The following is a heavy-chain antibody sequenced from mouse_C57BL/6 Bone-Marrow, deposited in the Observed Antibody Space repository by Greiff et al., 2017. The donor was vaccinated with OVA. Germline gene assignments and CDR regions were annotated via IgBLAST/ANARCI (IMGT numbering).Heavy chain of an antibody. J-gene: IGHJ1*03. CDR3: ARLSYYYGSSWYFDV. V-gene: IGHV1-81*01. CDR2: IYPRSGNT. CDR1: GYTFTSYG. Sequence: QVQLKESGAELARPGASVKLSCKASGYTFTSYGISWVKQSTGQGLEWIGEIYPRSGNTYYNEKFKGKATLTADKSSSTAYMELRSLTSEDAAVDFCARLSYYYGSSWYFDVWGTGTTVTVSA. D-gene: IGHD1-1*01.